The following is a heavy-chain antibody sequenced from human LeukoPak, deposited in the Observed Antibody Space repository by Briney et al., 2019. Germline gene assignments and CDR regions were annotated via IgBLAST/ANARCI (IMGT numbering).Heavy chain of an antibody. D-gene: IGHD3-22*01. CDR2: ISALNGNT. Sequence: GASVKVSCKASGYTFISYGISRVRQAPGQGLEWMGWISALNGNTNYAQTVQGRVTMTTDTSTSTAYMELRSLRSDDTAVYYCARDGGYSSYDSSNYWPLDYWGQGTLVTVSS. CDR1: GYTFISYG. V-gene: IGHV1-18*01. J-gene: IGHJ4*02. CDR3: ARDGGYSSYDSSNYWPLDY.